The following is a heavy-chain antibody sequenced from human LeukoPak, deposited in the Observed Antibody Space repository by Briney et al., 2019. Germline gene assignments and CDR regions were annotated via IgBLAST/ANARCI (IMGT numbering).Heavy chain of an antibody. D-gene: IGHD5-24*01. CDR3: ARDLSGDGYWFDP. Sequence: SETLSLTCTVSGGSISSSSYYWGWIRQPPGKGLEWIGSIYYSGSTNYNPSLKSRVTISVDTSKNQFSLKLSSVTAADTAVYYCARDLSGDGYWFDPWGQGTLVTVSS. J-gene: IGHJ5*02. CDR2: IYYSGST. CDR1: GGSISSSSYY. V-gene: IGHV4-39*07.